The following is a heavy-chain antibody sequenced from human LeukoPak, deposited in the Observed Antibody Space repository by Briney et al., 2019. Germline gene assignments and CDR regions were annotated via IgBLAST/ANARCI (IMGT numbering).Heavy chain of an antibody. Sequence: PGGSLRLSCAASGFTFSSYWMSWVRQAPGIGLEWVANIKQDGSDKYYVDSVKGRFTISRDNAKNSLYLQMNSLRAEDTAVYYCARGVRDIVLVIAASDCWGQGALVTVSS. D-gene: IGHD2-15*01. CDR3: ARGVRDIVLVIAASDC. V-gene: IGHV3-7*02. J-gene: IGHJ4*02. CDR1: GFTFSSYW. CDR2: IKQDGSDK.